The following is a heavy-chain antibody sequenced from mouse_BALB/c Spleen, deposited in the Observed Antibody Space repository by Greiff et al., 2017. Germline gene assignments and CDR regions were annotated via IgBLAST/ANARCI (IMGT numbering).Heavy chain of an antibody. CDR1: GFTFSSYT. CDR2: ISSGGSYT. Sequence: EVQLVESGGGLVKPGGSLKLSCAASGFTFSSYTMSWVRQTPEKRLEWVATISSGGSYTYYPDSVKGRFTISRDNAKNTLYLQMSSLKSEDTAMYYCTRGLRPLAYWGQGTLVTVSA. CDR3: TRGLRPLAY. D-gene: IGHD2-4*01. V-gene: IGHV5-6-4*01. J-gene: IGHJ3*01.